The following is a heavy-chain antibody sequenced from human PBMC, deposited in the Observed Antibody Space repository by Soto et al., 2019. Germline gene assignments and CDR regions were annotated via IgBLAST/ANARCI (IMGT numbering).Heavy chain of an antibody. Sequence: GASVKVSCKASGYTFTGYYMHWVRQAPGQGLEWMGWINPNSGGTNYAQKFQGWVTMTRDTSISTAYMELSRLRSEDTAVYYCAVVDSSGFRNRFDPWGQGTLVTVSS. V-gene: IGHV1-2*04. CDR1: GYTFTGYY. CDR2: INPNSGGT. D-gene: IGHD6-19*01. J-gene: IGHJ5*02. CDR3: AVVDSSGFRNRFDP.